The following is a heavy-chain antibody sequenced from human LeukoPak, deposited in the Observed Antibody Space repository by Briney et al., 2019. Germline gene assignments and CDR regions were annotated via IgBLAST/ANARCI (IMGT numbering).Heavy chain of an antibody. CDR3: ASGPEPPGFDY. CDR1: GGSISSYF. V-gene: IGHV4-59*08. D-gene: IGHD1-14*01. J-gene: IGHJ4*02. CDR2: IYYSGST. Sequence: SETLSLTCTVSGGSISSYFWSWIRQPPGKGLEWIGYIYYSGSTNYNPSLESRVTISVDTSKNQFSLRLRSVTAADTAVYYCASGPEPPGFDYWGQGTLVTVSS.